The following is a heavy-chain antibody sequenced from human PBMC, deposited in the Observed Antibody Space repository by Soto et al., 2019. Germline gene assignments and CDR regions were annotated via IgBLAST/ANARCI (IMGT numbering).Heavy chain of an antibody. CDR1: GYTFTSYG. D-gene: IGHD3-22*01. V-gene: IGHV1-18*01. CDR3: ARDRGPSSGYYPYWFDP. Sequence: EASVKVSCKASGYTFTSYGISWVRQAPGQGLEWMGWISAYNGNTNYAQKLQGRVTMTTDTSTSTAYMELRSLRSEDTAVYYCARDRGPSSGYYPYWFDPWGQGTLVTVSS. J-gene: IGHJ5*02. CDR2: ISAYNGNT.